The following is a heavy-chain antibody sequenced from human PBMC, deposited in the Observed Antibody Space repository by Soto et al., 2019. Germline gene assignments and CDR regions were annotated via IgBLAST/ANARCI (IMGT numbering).Heavy chain of an antibody. CDR2: IYYSGST. V-gene: IGHV4-30-4*01. CDR1: GGSISSGDYY. J-gene: IGHJ5*02. D-gene: IGHD3-9*01. Sequence: SETLSLTCTVSGGSISSGDYYWSWIRQPPGKGLEWIGYIYYSGSTYYNPSLKSRVTISVDTSKNQFSLKLSSVTAADTAVYYCARDRAYYDILTGSLAYIWFDPWGQGTLVTVSS. CDR3: ARDRAYYDILTGSLAYIWFDP.